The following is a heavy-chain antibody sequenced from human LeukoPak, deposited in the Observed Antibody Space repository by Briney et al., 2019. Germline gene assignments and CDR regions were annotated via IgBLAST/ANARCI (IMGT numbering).Heavy chain of an antibody. D-gene: IGHD4-17*01. J-gene: IGHJ4*02. CDR2: INHSGST. Sequence: SETLSLTCAVYGGSFSGYYWSWIRQPPGKGLEWIGEINHSGSTNYNPSLKSRVTISVDTSKNQFSLKLSSVTAADTAVYYCARGGDYFGYWGQGTLVTVSS. CDR3: ARGGDYFGY. V-gene: IGHV4-34*01. CDR1: GGSFSGYY.